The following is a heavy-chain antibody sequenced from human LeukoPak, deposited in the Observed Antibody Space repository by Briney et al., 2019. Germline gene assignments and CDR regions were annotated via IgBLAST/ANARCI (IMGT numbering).Heavy chain of an antibody. CDR2: INPNSGGT. V-gene: IGHV1-2*02. CDR3: ARVPMVRGLRRTTKYYFDY. J-gene: IGHJ4*02. CDR1: GYTFTGYY. D-gene: IGHD3-10*01. Sequence: ASVKVSCKASGYTFTGYYMHWVRQAPGQGLEWMGWINPNSGGTNYAQKFQGRVTMTRDTSISTAYMELSRLRSDDTAVYYCARVPMVRGLRRTTKYYFDYWGQGTLVTVSS.